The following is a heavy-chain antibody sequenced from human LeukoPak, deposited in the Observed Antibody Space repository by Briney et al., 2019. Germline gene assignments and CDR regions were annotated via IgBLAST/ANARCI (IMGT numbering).Heavy chain of an antibody. CDR3: ARSEAYDSSGYYYLI. CDR1: GYTFTSYG. CDR2: ISAYNGNT. V-gene: IGHV1-18*01. J-gene: IGHJ3*02. Sequence: GASVKVSCKASGYTFTSYGISWVRQAPGQGLEWMGWISAYNGNTNYAQKLQGRVTMTTDTSTSTAYMELRSLRSDDTAVYYCARSEAYDSSGYYYLIWGQGTMVTVSS. D-gene: IGHD3-22*01.